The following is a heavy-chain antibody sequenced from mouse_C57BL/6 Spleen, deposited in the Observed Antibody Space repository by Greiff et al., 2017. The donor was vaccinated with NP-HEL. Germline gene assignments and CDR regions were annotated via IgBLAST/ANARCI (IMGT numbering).Heavy chain of an antibody. D-gene: IGHD1-1*01. J-gene: IGHJ2*01. Sequence: QVQLKQPGAELVKPGASVKVSCKASGYTFTSYWMHWVKQRPGQGLEWIGRIHPSDSDTNYNQKFKGKATLTVDKSSSTAYMQLSSLTSEDSAVYYCATESYYYGSYFDYWGQGTTLTVSS. CDR1: GYTFTSYW. CDR2: IHPSDSDT. CDR3: ATESYYYGSYFDY. V-gene: IGHV1-74*01.